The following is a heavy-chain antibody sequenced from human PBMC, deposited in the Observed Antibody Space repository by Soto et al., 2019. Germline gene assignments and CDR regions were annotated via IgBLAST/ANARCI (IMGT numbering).Heavy chain of an antibody. CDR3: ARSGGRQPYYYYGMDV. D-gene: IGHD2-15*01. Sequence: SETLSLTCAVYGGSFSGYYWSWIRQPPGKGLEWIGEINHSGSTNYNPSLKSRVTISVDTSKNQFSLKLSSVTAADTAVYYCARSGGRQPYYYYGMDVWGQGTTVTVSS. V-gene: IGHV4-34*01. CDR2: INHSGST. CDR1: GGSFSGYY. J-gene: IGHJ6*02.